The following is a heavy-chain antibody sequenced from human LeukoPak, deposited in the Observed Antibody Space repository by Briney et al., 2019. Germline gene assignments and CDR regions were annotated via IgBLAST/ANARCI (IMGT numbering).Heavy chain of an antibody. CDR2: IYYSGST. Sequence: SETLSLTCAVYGGSFSGYYWSWIRQPPGKGLEWIGYIYYSGSTNYNPSLKSRVTIPVDTSKNQFSLKLSSVTAADTAVYYCARDLKGGMIPWGQGTLVTVSS. CDR3: ARDLKGGMIP. V-gene: IGHV4-59*01. CDR1: GGSFSGYY. J-gene: IGHJ5*02. D-gene: IGHD3-16*01.